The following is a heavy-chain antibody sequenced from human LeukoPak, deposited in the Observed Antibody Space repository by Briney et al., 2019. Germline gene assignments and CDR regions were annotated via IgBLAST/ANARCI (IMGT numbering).Heavy chain of an antibody. V-gene: IGHV3-48*01. CDR1: GFTFSSYS. CDR2: ISSSSSTI. Sequence: PGGSLRLSCAASGFTFSSYSMNWVRQAPGKGLEWVSYISSSSSTIYYADSVRGRFTISRDNSKNTLYLQMNSLRVDDTAVYYCAPLNWYSPGGYWGQGTLVTVSS. D-gene: IGHD2-21*01. CDR3: APLNWYSPGGY. J-gene: IGHJ4*02.